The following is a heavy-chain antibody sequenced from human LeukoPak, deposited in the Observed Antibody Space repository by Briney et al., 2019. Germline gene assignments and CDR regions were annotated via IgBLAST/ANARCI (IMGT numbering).Heavy chain of an antibody. Sequence: SETLSLTCAVYGGSFSAYYWSWIRQPPGKGLEWIGEVNHSGGANYNPSLKSRVTISVDTSKNQFPLKLSSVTAADTAVYYCAAQEYQLTYYYYGLDVWGQGTTVTVSS. CDR3: AAQEYQLTYYYYGLDV. D-gene: IGHD2-2*01. CDR2: VNHSGGA. J-gene: IGHJ6*02. CDR1: GGSFSAYY. V-gene: IGHV4-34*01.